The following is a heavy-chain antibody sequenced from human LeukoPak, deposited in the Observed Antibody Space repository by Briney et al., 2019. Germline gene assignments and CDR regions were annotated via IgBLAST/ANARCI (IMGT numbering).Heavy chain of an antibody. V-gene: IGHV1-69*13. J-gene: IGHJ3*02. CDR2: IIPIFGTA. Sequence: GASVKVSCKASGGTFSSYAISWVRQAPGQGLEWMGGIIPIFGTANYAQKFQGRVTITADESTSTVYMELSSLRSEDTAVYYCARGFYYDSSGRPDGGAFDIWGQGTMVTVSS. CDR1: GGTFSSYA. D-gene: IGHD3-22*01. CDR3: ARGFYYDSSGRPDGGAFDI.